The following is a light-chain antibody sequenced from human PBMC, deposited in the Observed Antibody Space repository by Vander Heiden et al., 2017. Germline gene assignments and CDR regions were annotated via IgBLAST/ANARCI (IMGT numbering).Light chain of an antibody. CDR2: AAS. CDR3: QQSDSTLYT. J-gene: IGKJ2*01. CDR1: QSISSY. V-gene: IGKV1-39*01. Sequence: DIQMTQSPSSLSASVGDRATITCRASQSISSYLNWYQQKPGKAPKLLIYAASSLQSGVPSRFSGSGSGTDFTLTISRLQPEDFATYYCQQSDSTLYTFGQRTKLEIK.